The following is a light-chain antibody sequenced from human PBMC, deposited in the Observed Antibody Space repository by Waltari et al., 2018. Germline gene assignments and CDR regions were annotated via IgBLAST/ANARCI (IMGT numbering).Light chain of an antibody. CDR2: GAS. CDR3: QQYNNWPLT. J-gene: IGKJ2*01. V-gene: IGKV3-15*01. CDR1: QSVSRN. Sequence: EIVMTKSPATLSVSPGERATLSYRASQSVSRNLAWYQQKHGQAPRLLIYGASTRATGIPARFSCSWSGTEFTLTLSCLQSEDFAVYYCQQYNNWPLTFGQGTKLEIK.